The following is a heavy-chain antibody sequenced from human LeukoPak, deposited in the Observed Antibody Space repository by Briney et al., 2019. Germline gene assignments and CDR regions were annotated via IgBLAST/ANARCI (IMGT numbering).Heavy chain of an antibody. D-gene: IGHD5-12*01. CDR2: IRYDGSNK. CDR3: AKDLTATKKVADTLDY. CDR1: GFTFSSYG. Sequence: GGSLRLSCAASGFTFSSYGMHWVRQAPGKGLEWVAFIRYDGSNKYYADSVKGRFTISRDNSKKTLYLQMNSLRAEDTAVYYCAKDLTATKKVADTLDYWGQGTLVTVSS. V-gene: IGHV3-30*02. J-gene: IGHJ4*02.